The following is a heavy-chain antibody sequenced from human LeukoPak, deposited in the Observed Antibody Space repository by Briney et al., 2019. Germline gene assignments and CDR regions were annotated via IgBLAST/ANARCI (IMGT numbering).Heavy chain of an antibody. CDR3: ARDNWGPDY. CDR1: GFTFSSYA. V-gene: IGHV3-30-3*01. J-gene: IGHJ4*02. Sequence: PGGPLRLSCAASGFTFSSYAMHWVRRAPGKGLEWVAVISYDGSNKYYADSVKGRFTISRDNSKNTLYLQMNSLRAEDTAVYYCARDNWGPDYWGQGILVTVSS. D-gene: IGHD7-27*01. CDR2: ISYDGSNK.